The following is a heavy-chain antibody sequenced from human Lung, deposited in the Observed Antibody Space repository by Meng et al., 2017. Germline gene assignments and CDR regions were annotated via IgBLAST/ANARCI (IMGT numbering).Heavy chain of an antibody. V-gene: IGHV1-18*01. CDR3: ARDPSNTSGRYAYFDY. D-gene: IGHD6-19*01. CDR1: GYTFTHHG. J-gene: IGHJ4*02. Sequence: QVQLVHSGSAVKNPGASVKVLCKASGYTFTHHGISWIRQAPGQGLEWMGWISCYNGDTNYAQNLQGRVTMTIDKSTSTAYMDLRSLRSDDTAVYYCARDPSNTSGRYAYFDYWGQGTLVTVSS. CDR2: ISCYNGDT.